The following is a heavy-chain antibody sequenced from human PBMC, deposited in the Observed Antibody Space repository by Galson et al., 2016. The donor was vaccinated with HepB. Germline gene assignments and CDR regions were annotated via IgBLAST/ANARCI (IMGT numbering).Heavy chain of an antibody. CDR1: GFSFSSYA. CDR2: ISYDGSNK. V-gene: IGHV3-30-3*01. D-gene: IGHD5-18*01. Sequence: SLRLSCAASGFSFSSYAMHWVRQAPGKGPEWVAVISYDGSNKYYADYVKGRFTIPRDNSKNTLYLQMNSLRAEDTAVYYCSTGYGATPADDAFVIWGQGTMVTVSS. J-gene: IGHJ3*02. CDR3: STGYGATPADDAFVI.